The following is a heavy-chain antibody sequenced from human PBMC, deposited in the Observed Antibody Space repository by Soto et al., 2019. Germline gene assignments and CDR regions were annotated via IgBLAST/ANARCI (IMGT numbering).Heavy chain of an antibody. CDR1: GDSIKTNYW. CDR2: VYHHGLT. V-gene: IGHV4-4*02. CDR3: ARDAAVPGESDRFDY. J-gene: IGHJ4*02. Sequence: QVQLQESGPGLVKPSGTLSLTCAVSGDSIKTNYWWSWVRQPPGKGLEWIGEVYHHGLTNYNPSLKSRVTMSVDTSTNQFSLRLTSVTAADTAIYYCARDAAVPGESDRFDYWGQGTLVTVSS. D-gene: IGHD6-19*01.